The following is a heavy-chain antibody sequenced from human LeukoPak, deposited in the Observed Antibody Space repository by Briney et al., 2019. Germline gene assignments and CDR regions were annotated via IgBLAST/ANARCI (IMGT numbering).Heavy chain of an antibody. V-gene: IGHV4-4*02. CDR1: GGSISSSNW. J-gene: IGHJ5*02. D-gene: IGHD4-17*01. CDR2: IYHSGST. Sequence: SETLSLTCAVSGGSISSSNWWSWVRQPPGKGLEWIGEIYHSGSTNYNPSLKSRVTISVDKSKNQFSLKLSSVTAADTAVYYCARLPDYGDYGRWFDPWGQGTLVTVSS. CDR3: ARLPDYGDYGRWFDP.